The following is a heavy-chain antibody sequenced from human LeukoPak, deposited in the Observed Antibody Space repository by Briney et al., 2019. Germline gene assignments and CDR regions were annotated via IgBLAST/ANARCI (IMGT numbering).Heavy chain of an antibody. J-gene: IGHJ4*02. D-gene: IGHD5-18*01. CDR3: ARDSRGYSYGYFDY. CDR2: ISSSSSTI. CDR1: GFTFSSYS. Sequence: GGSLRLSCAVSGFTFSSYSMNWVRQAPGKGLEWVSYISSSSSTIYYADSVKGRFTISRDNAKNSLYLQMNSLRAEDTAVYYCARDSRGYSYGYFDYWGQGTLVTVSS. V-gene: IGHV3-48*01.